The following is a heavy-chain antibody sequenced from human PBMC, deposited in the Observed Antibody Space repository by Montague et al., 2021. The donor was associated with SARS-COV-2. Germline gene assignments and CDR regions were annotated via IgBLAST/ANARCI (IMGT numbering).Heavy chain of an antibody. Sequence: SETLSLTCTVSGGSISSSSNYWGRVRQPPGKGLEWIGSIYYSGSTYYNSSLKSRVTISVDTSKNQFSLKLNSVTAADTAVYYCARLVWFGELSSENWFDPWGQGTLVTVSS. CDR1: GGSISSSSNY. V-gene: IGHV4-39*01. CDR3: ARLVWFGELSSENWFDP. J-gene: IGHJ5*02. D-gene: IGHD3-10*01. CDR2: IYYSGST.